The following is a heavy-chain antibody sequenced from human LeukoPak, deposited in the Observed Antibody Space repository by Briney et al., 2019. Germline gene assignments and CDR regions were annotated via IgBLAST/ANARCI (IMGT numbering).Heavy chain of an antibody. CDR1: GYSFTDYW. Sequence: GEALKISCKGSGYSFTDYWIAWVRQMPGKGLEWMGIIYPGDSDTRYSPSFQGQVTISVDRSITTAYLQWSSLKASATAVYYCARQSYGAFFGAFDIWGQGTMVTVSS. CDR3: ARQSYGAFFGAFDI. D-gene: IGHD3-10*01. V-gene: IGHV5-51*01. J-gene: IGHJ3*02. CDR2: IYPGDSDT.